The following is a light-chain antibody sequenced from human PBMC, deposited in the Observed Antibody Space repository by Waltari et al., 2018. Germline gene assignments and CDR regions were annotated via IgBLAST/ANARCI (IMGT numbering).Light chain of an antibody. Sequence: DIQMTQSPSTLSASVGDRVTITCRASQSISSWLAWYQQKPGKAPKLLNQKASTLRSGVPSRFSGSGSGTEFTLTISSLQADDFATYDCQQYQSYSGTFGQGTKVEVK. CDR1: QSISSW. CDR2: KAS. V-gene: IGKV1-5*03. CDR3: QQYQSYSGT. J-gene: IGKJ1*01.